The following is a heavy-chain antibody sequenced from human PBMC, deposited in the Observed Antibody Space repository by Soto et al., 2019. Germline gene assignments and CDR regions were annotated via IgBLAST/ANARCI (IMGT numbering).Heavy chain of an antibody. D-gene: IGHD3-22*01. CDR3: AKGGYYSYDAFDM. J-gene: IGHJ3*02. CDR2: INRDGSST. CDR1: GFTFISYW. Sequence: GGSLRLSCAASGFTFISYWTHWVRQAPGKGLVWVSRINRDGSSTTYADSVKGRFTISRDNAKNTLDLQMNSLRAEDTAVYYCAKGGYYSYDAFDMWGQGTMVTVSS. V-gene: IGHV3-74*03.